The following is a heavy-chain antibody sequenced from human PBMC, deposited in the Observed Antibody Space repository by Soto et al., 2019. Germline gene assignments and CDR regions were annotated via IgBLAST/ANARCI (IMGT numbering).Heavy chain of an antibody. CDR2: IYYSGST. CDR3: ARKTGDYGPFDY. J-gene: IGHJ4*02. V-gene: IGHV4-30-4*01. Sequence: PSETLSLTCTVSGGSIISGDYYCSWIRQPPGKGLEWIGYIYYSGSTYYNPSLKSRVTISVDTSKNQFSLKLSSVTAADTAVYYCARKTGDYGPFDYWGQGTLVTVSS. D-gene: IGHD4-17*01. CDR1: GGSIISGDYY.